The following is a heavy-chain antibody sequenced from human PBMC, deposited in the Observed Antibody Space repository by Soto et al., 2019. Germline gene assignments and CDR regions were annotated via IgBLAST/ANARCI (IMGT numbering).Heavy chain of an antibody. CDR1: GFTFSSYD. Sequence: EVQLVESGGNLVQPGGSLRLSCAASGFTFSSYDMHWVRQAAGKGLEWVSGIANNGDTYYTGSVKGRFIISRENAKNSLYLQMNSLVAEDTAVYYCAREAVTVGGTWWFDPWGQGTLVTVSS. CDR2: IANNGDT. CDR3: AREAVTVGGTWWFDP. J-gene: IGHJ5*02. D-gene: IGHD6-19*01. V-gene: IGHV3-13*01.